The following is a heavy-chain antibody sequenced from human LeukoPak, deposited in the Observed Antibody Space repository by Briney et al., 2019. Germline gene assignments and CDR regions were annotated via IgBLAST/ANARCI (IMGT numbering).Heavy chain of an antibody. D-gene: IGHD5-18*01. Sequence: SETLSLTCAVYGGSFSGYYWSWIRQPPGKGLEWIGEINHSGSTNYNPSLKSRVTISVDTSKNQFSLKLSSVTAADTAVYYCARATRGYIRSDYWGQETLVTVSS. CDR1: GGSFSGYY. CDR3: ARATRGYIRSDY. V-gene: IGHV4-34*01. J-gene: IGHJ4*02. CDR2: INHSGST.